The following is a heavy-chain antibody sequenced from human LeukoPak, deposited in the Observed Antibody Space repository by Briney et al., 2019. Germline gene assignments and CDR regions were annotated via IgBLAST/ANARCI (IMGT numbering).Heavy chain of an antibody. CDR2: IIPIFGTA. J-gene: IGHJ4*02. Sequence: ASVKVSCKASGYTFTGYYMHWVRQAPGQGLEWMGGIIPIFGTANYAQKFQGRVTITADESTSTAYMELSSLRSEDTAVYYCARENIVVVPAASYFDYWGQGTLVTVSS. D-gene: IGHD2-2*01. V-gene: IGHV1-69*13. CDR3: ARENIVVVPAASYFDY. CDR1: GYTFTGYY.